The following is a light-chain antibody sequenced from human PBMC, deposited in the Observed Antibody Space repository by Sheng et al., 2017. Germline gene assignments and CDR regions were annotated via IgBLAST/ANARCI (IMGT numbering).Light chain of an antibody. CDR2: EVT. Sequence: QSALTQPASVSGSPGQSITISCTGTSSDLGRYNLVSWYQQNPGKAPKLLIYEVTKRPSGISNRFSGSKSGNTASLTISGLQAEDGADYYCCSYAGSSIPWLFGGGTKLTVL. J-gene: IGLJ3*02. V-gene: IGLV2-23*02. CDR1: SSDLGRYNL. CDR3: CSYAGSSIPWL.